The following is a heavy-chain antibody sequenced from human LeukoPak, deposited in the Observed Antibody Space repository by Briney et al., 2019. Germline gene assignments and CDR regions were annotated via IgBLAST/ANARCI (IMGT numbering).Heavy chain of an antibody. Sequence: SETLSLTCTVSGGSISSFYWSWIRQPPGKGLEWIGYIYYTGSTNYNPSLKSRVTISVDTSKNQLSLKLRSVTAADTAVYYCARQDSGTYLNPLDIWGQGTVVTVSS. CDR3: ARQDSGTYLNPLDI. CDR2: IYYTGST. J-gene: IGHJ3*02. CDR1: GGSISSFY. V-gene: IGHV4-59*08. D-gene: IGHD1-26*01.